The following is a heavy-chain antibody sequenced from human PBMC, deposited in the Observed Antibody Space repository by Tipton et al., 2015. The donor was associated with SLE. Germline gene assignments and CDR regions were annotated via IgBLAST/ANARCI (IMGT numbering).Heavy chain of an antibody. D-gene: IGHD3-10*01. CDR3: AGGFTMLRGAST. J-gene: IGHJ5*02. CDR2: INHSGSP. V-gene: IGHV4-34*01. Sequence: TLSLTCAVYGGSFSGYYWSWIRQPPGKGLEWIGEINHSGSPNYNPSLKSRVTISVDTSKKQFSLKLSSVTAADTAMYFCAGGFTMLRGASTWGQGTLVTVSS. CDR1: GGSFSGYY.